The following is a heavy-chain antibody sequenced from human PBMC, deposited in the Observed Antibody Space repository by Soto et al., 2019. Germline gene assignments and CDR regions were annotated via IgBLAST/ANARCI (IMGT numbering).Heavy chain of an antibody. CDR1: GFTFSSYW. J-gene: IGHJ4*02. Sequence: GGSLRLSCAASGFTFSSYWMHWVRQVPGKGLVWVSRINTDGSETNYADSVKGRFTVSRDNAKKTQYLQMNSLRAEDTAVYYCARDGEGYWGQGTLVTVSS. CDR2: INTDGSET. CDR3: ARDGEGY. D-gene: IGHD2-21*01. V-gene: IGHV3-74*01.